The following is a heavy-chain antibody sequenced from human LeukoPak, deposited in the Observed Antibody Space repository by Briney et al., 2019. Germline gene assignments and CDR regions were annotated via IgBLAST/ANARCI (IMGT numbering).Heavy chain of an antibody. V-gene: IGHV4-61*02. CDR1: GGSISSGSYY. CDR3: ARGKSTLY. CDR2: IYTSGST. D-gene: IGHD5/OR15-5a*01. J-gene: IGHJ4*02. Sequence: PSETLSLTCTVSGGSISSGSYYWSWIRQPAGKGLEWIGRIYTSGSTNYNPSLKSRVTISVDRSKNQFSLKLSSVTAADTAVYYCARGKSTLYWGQGTLVTVSS.